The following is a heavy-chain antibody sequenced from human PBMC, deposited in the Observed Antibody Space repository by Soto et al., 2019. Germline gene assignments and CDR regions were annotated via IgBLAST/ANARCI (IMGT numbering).Heavy chain of an antibody. V-gene: IGHV3-30-3*01. Sequence: PGGSLRLSCAASGFTFSSYAMHWVRQAPGKGLEWVAVISYDGSNKDYAESVKGRFTISRDNSRNTLFLQMNSLRAEDTAVYYCARDYYKYYDSSGYYRSPAYWGQGTLVTVSS. CDR3: ARDYYKYYDSSGYYRSPAY. CDR1: GFTFSSYA. D-gene: IGHD3-22*01. CDR2: ISYDGSNK. J-gene: IGHJ4*02.